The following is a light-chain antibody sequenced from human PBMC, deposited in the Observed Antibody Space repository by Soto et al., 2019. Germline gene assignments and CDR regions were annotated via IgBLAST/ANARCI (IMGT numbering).Light chain of an antibody. CDR1: QSVRSNY. J-gene: IGKJ4*01. CDR2: DAS. Sequence: EIVLKQSPDTLSLYPGERASLSCRASQSVRSNYLAWDQPKPGQAPRFLIYDASSRATGITDRFSGSGSGTDFTLTISRLEPEDFAVYYFQQYGSTPLTFGGGTKVDIK. V-gene: IGKV3-20*01. CDR3: QQYGSTPLT.